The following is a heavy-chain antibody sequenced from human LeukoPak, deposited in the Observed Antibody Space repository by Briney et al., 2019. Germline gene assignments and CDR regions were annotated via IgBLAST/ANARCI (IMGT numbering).Heavy chain of an antibody. D-gene: IGHD3-10*01. CDR2: ISDSGAGK. CDR1: GFTFSSYS. Sequence: GGSLRLSCAASGFTFSSYSMNWVRQAPGKGLEWVSGISDSGAGKYYADSVKGHFTISRDNSKNTLYLQMNSLRAEDAAVYYCARTGSGSYYNAGYWGQGTLVTVSS. V-gene: IGHV3-48*01. J-gene: IGHJ4*02. CDR3: ARTGSGSYYNAGY.